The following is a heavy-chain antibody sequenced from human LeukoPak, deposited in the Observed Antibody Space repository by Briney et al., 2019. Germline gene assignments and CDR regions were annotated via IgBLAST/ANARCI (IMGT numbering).Heavy chain of an antibody. Sequence: WETLSLTCAVYGGSFSGYYWSWIRQPPGKGLEWIGEINHSGSTNYNPSLKSRVTISVDTSKNQFSLKLSSVTATDTAVYYCARGFGVLYYYYYYMDVWGKGTTVTVSS. D-gene: IGHD3-3*01. CDR1: GGSFSGYY. V-gene: IGHV4-34*01. CDR3: ARGFGVLYYYYYYMDV. CDR2: INHSGST. J-gene: IGHJ6*03.